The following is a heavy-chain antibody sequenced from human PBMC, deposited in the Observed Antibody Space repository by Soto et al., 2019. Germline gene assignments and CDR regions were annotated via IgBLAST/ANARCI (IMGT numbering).Heavy chain of an antibody. CDR1: GYTFTSYG. V-gene: IGHV1-18*01. Sequence: GASVKVSCKASGYTFTSYGISWVRQAPGQGLEWMGWISAYNGNTNYAQKLQGRVTMTTDTSTSTAYMELRSLRSDDTAVYYCARDRRNYYGSGSGFDYWGQGTLVTVSS. CDR3: ARDRRNYYGSGSGFDY. D-gene: IGHD3-10*01. CDR2: ISAYNGNT. J-gene: IGHJ4*02.